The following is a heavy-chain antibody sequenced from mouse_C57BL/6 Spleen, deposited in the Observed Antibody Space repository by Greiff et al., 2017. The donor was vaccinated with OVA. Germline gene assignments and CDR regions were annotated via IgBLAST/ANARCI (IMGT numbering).Heavy chain of an antibody. V-gene: IGHV3-6*01. CDR3: AREDDYDGWFAY. CDR2: ISYDGSN. J-gene: IGHJ3*01. Sequence: EVKVEESGPGLVKPSQSLSLTCSVTGYSITSGYYWNWIRQFPGNKLEWMGYISYDGSNNYNPSLKNRISITRDTSKNQFFLKLNSVTTEDTATYYCAREDDYDGWFAYWGQGTLVTVSA. D-gene: IGHD2-4*01. CDR1: GYSITSGYY.